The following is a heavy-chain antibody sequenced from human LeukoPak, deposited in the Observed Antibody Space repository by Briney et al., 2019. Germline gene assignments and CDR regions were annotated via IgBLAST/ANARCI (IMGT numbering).Heavy chain of an antibody. CDR1: GYSFTSYW. V-gene: IGHV5-51*01. CDR2: IYPGDSDT. CDR3: ARALKAFYYYYYMDV. Sequence: GESLKISCKGSGYSFTSYWIGWVRQMPGKGLEWMAIIYPGDSDTKYSPSFEGQVTISADKSISTAYLQWSSLQASDTAMYYCARALKAFYYYYYMDVWGKGTTVTVSS. J-gene: IGHJ6*03.